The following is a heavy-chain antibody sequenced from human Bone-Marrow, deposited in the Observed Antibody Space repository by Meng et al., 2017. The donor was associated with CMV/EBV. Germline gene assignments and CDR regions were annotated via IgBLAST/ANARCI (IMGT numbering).Heavy chain of an antibody. J-gene: IGHJ4*02. CDR1: GFTFSAYN. D-gene: IGHD3-3*01. CDR3: AKDGDTDFWSGYTAYYFDY. V-gene: IGHV3-30*02. CDR2: IRYDGSNK. Sequence: GGSLRLSCAASGFTFSAYNMNWVRQAPGKGLEWVAFIRYDGSNKYYADSVKGRFTISRDNSKNTLYLQMNSLRAEDTAVYYCAKDGDTDFWSGYTAYYFDYWGQGTLVTVSS.